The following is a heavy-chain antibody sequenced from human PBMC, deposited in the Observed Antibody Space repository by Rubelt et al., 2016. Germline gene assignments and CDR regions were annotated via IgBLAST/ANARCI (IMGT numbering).Heavy chain of an antibody. CDR3: TRARGQLLIDY. V-gene: IGHV4-39*07. CDR2: IYHSEST. CDR1: SGSVSSADHY. J-gene: IGHJ4*02. Sequence: QLQLQESGPELVKPSETLSLTCTVSSGSVSSADHYWGWHRQPPGKGLAWIRAIYHSESTNYKPSPNSTCTISVDNAKNQVHRKVTSVSAADTAVYYCTRARGQLLIDYWGQGTQVTVSS. D-gene: IGHD3-10*01.